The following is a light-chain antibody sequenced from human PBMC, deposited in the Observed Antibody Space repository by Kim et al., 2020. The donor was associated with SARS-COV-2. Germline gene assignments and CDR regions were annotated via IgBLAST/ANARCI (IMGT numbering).Light chain of an antibody. V-gene: IGLV3-19*01. CDR2: LKD. CDR1: SLRTYY. CDR3: NSRDSSGNHVV. J-gene: IGLJ2*01. Sequence: ALGQTVRITCQGDSLRTYYASWYQQKPGQAPVLVIYLKDKRPSGIPDRISGSSSGNTASLTITGAQAEDEADYYCNSRDSSGNHVVFGGGTKLTFL.